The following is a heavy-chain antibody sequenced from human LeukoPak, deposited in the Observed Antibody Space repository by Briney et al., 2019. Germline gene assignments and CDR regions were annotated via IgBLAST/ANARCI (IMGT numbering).Heavy chain of an antibody. CDR2: ISGSGGST. J-gene: IGHJ4*02. Sequence: PGGSLRLSCAASGFTFSSYAMSWVRQAPGKGLEWVSAISGSGGSTYYADSVKGRFTISRDNSKNTLYLKMNSLRAEDTAVYYCAKDPLWSGSYSAHWGQGTLVTVSS. D-gene: IGHD1-26*01. CDR3: AKDPLWSGSYSAH. V-gene: IGHV3-23*01. CDR1: GFTFSSYA.